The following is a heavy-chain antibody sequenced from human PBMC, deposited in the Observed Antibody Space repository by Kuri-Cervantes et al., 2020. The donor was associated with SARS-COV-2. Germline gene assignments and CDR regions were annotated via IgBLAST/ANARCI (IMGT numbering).Heavy chain of an antibody. V-gene: IGHV3-23*01. D-gene: IGHD1-26*01. Sequence: GESLKISCAASGFTFISYAMSRVSQAPGKGLEWVSAISGSGGSTYYADSVKGRFTISRDNSKNTLYLQMNSLRAEDTAMYYCARGGGSYEQGWFDPWGQGTVVTVSS. CDR3: ARGGGSYEQGWFDP. CDR1: GFTFISYA. CDR2: ISGSGGST. J-gene: IGHJ5*02.